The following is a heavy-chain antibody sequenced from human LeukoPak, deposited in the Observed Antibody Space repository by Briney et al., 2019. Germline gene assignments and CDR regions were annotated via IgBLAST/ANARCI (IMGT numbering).Heavy chain of an antibody. D-gene: IGHD5-18*01. J-gene: IGHJ4*02. V-gene: IGHV4-59*01. CDR2: IYYSGST. CDR1: GGSISSYY. Sequence: SETLSLTCTVSGGSISSYYWSWIRQPPGKGLEWIGYIYYSGSTNYNPSLRSRVTISVDTSKNQFSLKLNSVTAADTAVYYCARELRGYSYGPSFDYWGQGTLVTVSS. CDR3: ARELRGYSYGPSFDY.